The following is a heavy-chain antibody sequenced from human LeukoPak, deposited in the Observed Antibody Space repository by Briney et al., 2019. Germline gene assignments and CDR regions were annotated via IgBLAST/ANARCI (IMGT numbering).Heavy chain of an antibody. CDR2: ISYDGSEK. D-gene: IGHD1-26*01. Sequence: PGRSLRLSCAASGFTFRSYAMHWVRQAPGKGLEWVAVISYDGSEKYYADSVKGRFTISRDNSKNTVFVQMNSLRGEDTAVYYCASGAPIPSDKYYFDYWGQGTLVTLSS. CDR3: ASGAPIPSDKYYFDY. V-gene: IGHV3-30*01. CDR1: GFTFRSYA. J-gene: IGHJ4*02.